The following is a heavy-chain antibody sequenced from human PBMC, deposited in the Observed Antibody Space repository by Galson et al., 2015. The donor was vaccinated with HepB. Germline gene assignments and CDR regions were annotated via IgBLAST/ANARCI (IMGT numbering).Heavy chain of an antibody. CDR2: IAATDSRR. V-gene: IGHV3-23*01. CDR1: GFTFSTYA. CDR3: AKDRADIVVSEYIDF. Sequence: SLRLSCAASGFTFSTYAMSWVRQAPGKGLEWVSSIAATDSRRYYADSVKGRFTISRDNSKNVLYLQMNSLRAEDTGVYHCAKDRADIVVSEYIDFWGKGTTVSVS. J-gene: IGHJ6*03. D-gene: IGHD2-15*01.